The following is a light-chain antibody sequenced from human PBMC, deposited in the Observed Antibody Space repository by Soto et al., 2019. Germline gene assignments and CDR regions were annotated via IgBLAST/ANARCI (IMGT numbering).Light chain of an antibody. Sequence: EIVMTQSPATLSVSPGERATLSGRASQSVSSNLAWYQKKPGQAPRLLIYGASTRATGIPTRFSGSGSGTEFTLTISSLQSEDFAVYYWQQYNNWWTFGHGTRVEIK. V-gene: IGKV3-15*01. J-gene: IGKJ1*01. CDR1: QSVSSN. CDR2: GAS. CDR3: QQYNNWWT.